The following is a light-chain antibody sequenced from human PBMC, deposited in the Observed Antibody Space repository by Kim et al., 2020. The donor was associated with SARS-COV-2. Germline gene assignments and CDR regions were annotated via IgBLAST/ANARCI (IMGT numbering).Light chain of an antibody. CDR1: QGISSY. V-gene: IGKV1-9*01. J-gene: IGKJ2*01. CDR2: AAS. CDR3: QQLNSYPVT. Sequence: SASVGDRVTIPCRASQGISSYLAWYQQKPGTAPKLLIYAASTLQSGVPSRFSGSGSGTDFTLTISSLQPEDFATYYCQQLNSYPVTFGQGTKLEI.